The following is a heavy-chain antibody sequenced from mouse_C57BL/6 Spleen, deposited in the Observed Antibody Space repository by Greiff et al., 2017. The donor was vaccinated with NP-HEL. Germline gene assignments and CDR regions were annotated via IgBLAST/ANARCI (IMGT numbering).Heavy chain of an antibody. Sequence: VQLQQSGPELVKPGASVKIPCKASGYTFTDYNMDWVKQSHGKSLEWIGDINPNNGGTIYNQKFKGKATLTVDKSSSTAYMELRSLTSEDTAVYYCARRIYYDYDEGYYYAMDYWGQGTSVTVSS. J-gene: IGHJ4*01. CDR2: INPNNGGT. V-gene: IGHV1-18*01. CDR1: GYTFTDYN. CDR3: ARRIYYDYDEGYYYAMDY. D-gene: IGHD2-4*01.